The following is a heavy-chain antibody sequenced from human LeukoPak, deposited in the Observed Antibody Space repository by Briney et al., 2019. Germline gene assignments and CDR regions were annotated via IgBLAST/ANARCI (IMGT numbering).Heavy chain of an antibody. CDR2: ITGSGGNT. D-gene: IGHD3-9*01. V-gene: IGHV3-23*01. CDR3: AKWGDYDALTGYYVFDY. J-gene: IGHJ4*02. Sequence: SGGSLRLSCAASGFTFSNYAMSWVRQAPGKGLEWVSAITGSGGNTYYADSVKGRFTISRDNSKNTVFLQMNSLRAEDTAVYYCAKWGDYDALTGYYVFDYWGQGTLVTVSS. CDR1: GFTFSNYA.